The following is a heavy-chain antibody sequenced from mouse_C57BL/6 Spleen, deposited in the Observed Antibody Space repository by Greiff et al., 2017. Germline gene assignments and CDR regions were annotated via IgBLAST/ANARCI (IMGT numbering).Heavy chain of an antibody. CDR1: GFTFTDYY. D-gene: IGHD2-2*01. CDR3: ARSPYGYAFDY. Sequence: EVNLVESGGGLVQPGGSLSLSCAASGFTFTDYYMSWVRQPPGKALEWLGFIRNKANGYTTEYSASVKGRFTISRDNSQSILYLQMNALRAEDSATYYCARSPYGYAFDYWGQGTTLTVSS. V-gene: IGHV7-3*01. J-gene: IGHJ2*01. CDR2: IRNKANGYTT.